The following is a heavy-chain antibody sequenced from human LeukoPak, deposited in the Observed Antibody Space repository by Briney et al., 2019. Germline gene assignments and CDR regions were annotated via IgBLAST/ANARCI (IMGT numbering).Heavy chain of an antibody. CDR3: ASRSSSSSVDY. J-gene: IGHJ4*02. Sequence: PGGSLRLSCAASGFTFSSYWMHWVRQAPGKGLVWVSRINNDGSSTSYADSVKGRFTISRDNAKNTLYLQMNSLRAEDTAVYYCASRSSSSSVDYWGQGTLVTVSS. V-gene: IGHV3-74*01. CDR2: INNDGSST. D-gene: IGHD6-6*01. CDR1: GFTFSSYW.